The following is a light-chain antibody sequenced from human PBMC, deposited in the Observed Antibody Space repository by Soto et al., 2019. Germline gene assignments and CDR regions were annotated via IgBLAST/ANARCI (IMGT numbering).Light chain of an antibody. CDR2: DVS. V-gene: IGLV2-8*01. CDR3: SSYAGSNNLVV. Sequence: QSALTQPPSASGSPGQSVTISCTGTSSDVGGYNYVSWYQQHPGKAPKLMIYDVSKRPSGVPDRFSGSKSGNTASLTVAGLQAEDEADYYCSSYAGSNNLVVFGGGTQLTVL. CDR1: SSDVGGYNY. J-gene: IGLJ2*01.